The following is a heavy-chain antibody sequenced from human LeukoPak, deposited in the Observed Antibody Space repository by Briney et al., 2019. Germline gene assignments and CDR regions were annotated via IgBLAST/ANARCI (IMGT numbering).Heavy chain of an antibody. CDR3: ARDRDIVGATRGRAFDI. Sequence: PSETLSLTCTVSGGSISSGGYYWSWIRQHPGKGLEWIGYIYYSGGTYYNPSLKSRVTISVDTSKNQFSLKLSSVTAADTAVYYCARDRDIVGATRGRAFDIWGQGTMVTVSS. D-gene: IGHD1-26*01. CDR1: GGSISSGGYY. CDR2: IYYSGGT. J-gene: IGHJ3*02. V-gene: IGHV4-31*03.